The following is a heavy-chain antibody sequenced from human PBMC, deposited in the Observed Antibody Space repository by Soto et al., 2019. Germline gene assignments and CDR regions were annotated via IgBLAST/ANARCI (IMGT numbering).Heavy chain of an antibody. CDR2: INQSGST. J-gene: IGHJ4*02. Sequence: QVQLQQWGAGLLKPSETLSLTCAVYGGSFSGYYWTWIRQPPGKGLEWIGEINQSGSTNYNPSLKSRVSISVDTSKTQFSRKLTSVTAADTAVYCWARAFGEFPFDYWGQGTLVTVSS. D-gene: IGHD3-10*01. V-gene: IGHV4-34*01. CDR3: ARAFGEFPFDY. CDR1: GGSFSGYY.